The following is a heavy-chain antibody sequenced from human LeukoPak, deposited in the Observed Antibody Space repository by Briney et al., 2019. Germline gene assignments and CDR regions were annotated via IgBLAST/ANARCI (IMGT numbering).Heavy chain of an antibody. CDR2: INHSGST. CDR1: GGSFSGYY. V-gene: IGHV4-34*01. D-gene: IGHD3-10*01. CDR3: ARPTAMVRGLAYFDY. Sequence: SETLSLTCAVYGGSFSGYYWSWIRQPPGKGLEWIGEINHSGSTNYNPSLKSRVTISVDTSKNQFSLKLSSVTAADTAVYYCARPTAMVRGLAYFDYWGQGTLVTVSS. J-gene: IGHJ4*02.